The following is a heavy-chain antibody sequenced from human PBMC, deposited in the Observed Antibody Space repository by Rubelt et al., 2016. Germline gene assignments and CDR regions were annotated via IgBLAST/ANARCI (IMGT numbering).Heavy chain of an antibody. D-gene: IGHD4-17*01. CDR3: ARQYGDSYYFDY. Sequence: QVQLQESGPGLVKPSETLSLTCTVSGGSISSYYWSWLRQPPGKGLEWIGYVYYTGTPNSKASLERRVTLSVDTSKNQFSLNLTSVTAADTAVYYCARQYGDSYYFDYWGQGTLVTVSS. CDR1: GGSISSYY. J-gene: IGHJ4*02. V-gene: IGHV4-59*08. CDR2: VYYTGTP.